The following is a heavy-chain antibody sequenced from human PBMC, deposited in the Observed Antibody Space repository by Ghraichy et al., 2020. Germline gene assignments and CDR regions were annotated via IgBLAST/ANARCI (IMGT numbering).Heavy chain of an antibody. Sequence: SETLSLTCTVSGGSISSHYWSWVRQPPGKGLEWIGYIYHSGSANYNPSLKSRVTMSVDTSTKQFSLKLRSVTAADTAVYYCARGFEGEIVMGSSMDVWGQGTTVTVSS. D-gene: IGHD2-21*01. CDR3: ARGFEGEIVMGSSMDV. CDR1: GGSISSHY. J-gene: IGHJ6*02. CDR2: IYHSGSA. V-gene: IGHV4-59*11.